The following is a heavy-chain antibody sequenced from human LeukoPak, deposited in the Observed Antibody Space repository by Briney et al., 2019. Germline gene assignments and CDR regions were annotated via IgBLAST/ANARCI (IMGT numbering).Heavy chain of an antibody. V-gene: IGHV3-23*01. CDR3: AQKTPGTHPFDY. D-gene: IGHD1-1*01. CDR1: GFTFSSYA. Sequence: GRSLRLSCAASGFTFSSYAMNWVRQAPGKGLEWVSACGTDGDTYYADSVRGRFTISRDNARNTAYLQMSSLRAEDTAVYYCAQKTPGTHPFDYWGQGTLVTVSS. CDR2: CGTDGDT. J-gene: IGHJ4*02.